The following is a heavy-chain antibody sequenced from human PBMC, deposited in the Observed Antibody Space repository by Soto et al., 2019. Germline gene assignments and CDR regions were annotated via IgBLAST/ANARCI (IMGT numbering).Heavy chain of an antibody. CDR1: CYTFTSYG. CDR3: ARELNTDSSAYYSFAY. Sequence: GASVKVSSKTSCYTFTSYGLAWLRPAPGQRPEWMGWVGTNNDNTNYAEKFQGRVTMTTDTSTATTYMELRSLRSDDTAVYYCARELNTDSSAYYSFAYWGQGNLVTVSS. D-gene: IGHD3-22*01. J-gene: IGHJ4*02. CDR2: VGTNNDNT. V-gene: IGHV1-18*01.